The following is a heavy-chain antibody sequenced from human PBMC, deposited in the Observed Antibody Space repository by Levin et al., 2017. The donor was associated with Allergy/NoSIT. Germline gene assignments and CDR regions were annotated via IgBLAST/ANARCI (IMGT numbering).Heavy chain of an antibody. CDR3: AKGNHFGSGSHLDY. CDR2: ISGSGGST. J-gene: IGHJ4*02. V-gene: IGHV3-23*01. CDR1: GFTFSSYG. Sequence: GGSLRLSCAASGFTFSSYGTNWVRQAPGKGLEWVSFISGSGGSTYYADSVKGRFTISRDNSKNTLYLHMNSLRAEDTAVYYGAKGNHFGSGSHLDYWGQGTLVTVSS. D-gene: IGHD3-10*01.